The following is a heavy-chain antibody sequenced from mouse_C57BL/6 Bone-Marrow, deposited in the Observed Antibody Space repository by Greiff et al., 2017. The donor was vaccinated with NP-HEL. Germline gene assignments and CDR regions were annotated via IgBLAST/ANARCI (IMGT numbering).Heavy chain of an antibody. CDR1: GFNIKDDY. CDR3: TTTVRAY. D-gene: IGHD1-1*01. Sequence: EVNVVESGAELVRPGASVKLSCTASGFNIKDDYMHWVKQRPEQGLEWIGWIDPENGDTEYASKFQGKATITADTSSNTAYLQLSSLTSEDTAVYYCTTTVRAYWGQGTLVTVSA. CDR2: IDPENGDT. J-gene: IGHJ3*01. V-gene: IGHV14-4*01.